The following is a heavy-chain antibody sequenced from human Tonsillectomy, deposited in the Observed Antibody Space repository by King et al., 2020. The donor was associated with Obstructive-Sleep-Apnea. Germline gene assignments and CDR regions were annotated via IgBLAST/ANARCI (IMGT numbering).Heavy chain of an antibody. V-gene: IGHV3-30*04. CDR3: ARGGVAAAYY. CDR1: GFTFSSYA. Sequence: VQLVESGGGVVQPGRSLRLSCAASGFTFSSYAMHWVRQAPGKGLEWVAGISYDGSNKYYADSVKGRFTISRDNSKNTLYLQMNSLRAEDTAVYYCARGGVAAAYYWGQGTLVTVSS. CDR2: ISYDGSNK. D-gene: IGHD6-13*01. J-gene: IGHJ4*02.